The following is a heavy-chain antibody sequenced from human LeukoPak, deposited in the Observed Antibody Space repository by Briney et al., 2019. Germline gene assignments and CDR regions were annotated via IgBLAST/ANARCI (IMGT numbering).Heavy chain of an antibody. Sequence: GGSLRLSCAASGFTFSSYGMHWVRQAPGKGLEWVAVIWYDGSNKYYADSVKGRFTISRDNSKNTLYLQMNSLRAEDTALYYCAKSGSGSYYKGGYDNWGQGTLVTVSS. V-gene: IGHV3-33*06. CDR1: GFTFSSYG. D-gene: IGHD3-10*01. CDR2: IWYDGSNK. J-gene: IGHJ4*02. CDR3: AKSGSGSYYKGGYDN.